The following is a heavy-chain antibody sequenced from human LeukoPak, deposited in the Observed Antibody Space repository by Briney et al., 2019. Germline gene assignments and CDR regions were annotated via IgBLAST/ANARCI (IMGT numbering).Heavy chain of an antibody. CDR1: GYTFTSYY. CDR3: AREVMDNLRFDY. D-gene: IGHD1-14*01. Sequence: ASVKVSCKASGYTFTSYYMHWVRQAPGQGLEWMGIINPGGGDTSYAQKFQGRLTMTRDTSTNTVYMELTSLRSEDTAAYYCAREVMDNLRFDYWGQGTLVTVSS. J-gene: IGHJ4*02. V-gene: IGHV1-46*01. CDR2: INPGGGDT.